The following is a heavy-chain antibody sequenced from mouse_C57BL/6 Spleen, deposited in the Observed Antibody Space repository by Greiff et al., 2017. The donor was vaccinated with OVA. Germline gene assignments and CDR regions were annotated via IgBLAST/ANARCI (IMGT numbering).Heavy chain of an antibody. D-gene: IGHD2-12*01. Sequence: VQLQQSGAELVKPGASVKLSCKASGYTFTSYGINWVKQRPGQGLEWIGWIYPRDGCTKYNEKFKGKATLTVDTPSSTAYMELHSLTSEDSAVYLCARLHDSNDGYFDVWGTGTTVTVSS. CDR3: ARLHDSNDGYFDV. V-gene: IGHV1-85*01. CDR1: GYTFTSYG. CDR2: IYPRDGCT. J-gene: IGHJ1*03.